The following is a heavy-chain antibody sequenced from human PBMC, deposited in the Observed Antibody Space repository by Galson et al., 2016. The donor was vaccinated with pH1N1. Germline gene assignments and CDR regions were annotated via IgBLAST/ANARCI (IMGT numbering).Heavy chain of an antibody. J-gene: IGHJ4*02. D-gene: IGHD2-2*01. CDR2: IYPGDSDT. CDR1: GSSFTSYW. CDR3: ARLPYCDTTSCPFDY. Sequence: QSGAEVTKPGESLRISCQGSGSSFTSYWIAWVRQMPGKGLEWMGIIYPGDSDTRYSPSFQGQVTISADKSINTAYLQWSSLRASDTAMYYCARLPYCDTTSCPFDYWGQGTLVTVSS. V-gene: IGHV5-51*03.